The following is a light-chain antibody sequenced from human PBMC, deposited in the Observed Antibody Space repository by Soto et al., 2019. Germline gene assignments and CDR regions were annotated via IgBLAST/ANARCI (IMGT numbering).Light chain of an antibody. CDR3: QSSDLNLRDV. CDR1: SSNIGAGYD. CDR2: SYT. V-gene: IGLV1-40*01. Sequence: QSVLTQPPSVSGAPGQRGTISCTGGSSNIGAGYDVHWYQQLPGTAPKLLIYSYTNRPSGIPDRFSGSKSGTSASLAITGLQAEDEADYYCQSSDLNLRDVFGTGTKVTVL. J-gene: IGLJ1*01.